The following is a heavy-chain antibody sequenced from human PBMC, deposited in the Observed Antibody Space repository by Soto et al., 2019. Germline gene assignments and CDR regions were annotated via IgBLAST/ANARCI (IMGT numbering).Heavy chain of an antibody. J-gene: IGHJ4*02. D-gene: IGHD2-21*02. CDR1: GFTFSSYA. Sequence: PGGSLRLSCAASGFTFSSYAMSWVRQAPGKGLEWVSAISGSGGSTYYADSVKGRFTISRDDSKNTLYLQMNSLRAEDTAVYYCAKAIGGNSGPIDYWGQGTLVTVSS. CDR2: ISGSGGST. V-gene: IGHV3-23*01. CDR3: AKAIGGNSGPIDY.